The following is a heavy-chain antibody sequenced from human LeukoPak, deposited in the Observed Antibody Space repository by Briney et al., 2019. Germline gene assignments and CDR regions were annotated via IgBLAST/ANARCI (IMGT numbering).Heavy chain of an antibody. J-gene: IGHJ6*02. V-gene: IGHV3-7*03. D-gene: IGHD3-16*01. CDR2: INHNGNVN. Sequence: GGSLRLACAASGFTFSSYWMNWARQAPGKGLEWVASINHNGNVNYYVDSGKGRFTISRDNAKNSLYLQMSNLRAEDTAVYFCARGGGLDVWGQGATVTVSS. CDR3: ARGGGLDV. CDR1: GFTFSSYW.